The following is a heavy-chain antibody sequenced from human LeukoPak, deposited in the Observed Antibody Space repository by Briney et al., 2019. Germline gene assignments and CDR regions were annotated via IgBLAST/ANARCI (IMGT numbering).Heavy chain of an antibody. Sequence: GGSLRLSCAGSGFDFSTFWMTWVRQAPGKGLERVATIKDDGSDTYYVDSLKGRFTISRDNAKNSVNLQMKSLRVEDTAVYFCARVFGYYYYYMDVWGKGTTVTVSS. CDR1: GFDFSTFW. CDR3: ARVFGYYYYYMDV. V-gene: IGHV3-7*04. D-gene: IGHD3-3*01. J-gene: IGHJ6*03. CDR2: IKDDGSDT.